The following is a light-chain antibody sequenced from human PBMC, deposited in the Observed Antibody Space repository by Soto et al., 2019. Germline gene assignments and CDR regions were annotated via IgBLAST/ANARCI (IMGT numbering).Light chain of an antibody. V-gene: IGKV1-5*01. J-gene: IGKJ2*01. Sequence: DIPMTQSPSTLSASVGDRVTITCRASQSISSWLAWYQQKPGKAPKLLIYDASSLESGVPSRFSGSGSGTDFTLTISSLQPDDFATYYCQQYNSYSYTFGQGTKLEIK. CDR2: DAS. CDR1: QSISSW. CDR3: QQYNSYSYT.